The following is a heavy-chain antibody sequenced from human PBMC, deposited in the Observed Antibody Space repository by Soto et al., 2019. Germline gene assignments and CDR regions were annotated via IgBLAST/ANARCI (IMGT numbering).Heavy chain of an antibody. CDR1: GAYVSSGSYY. Sequence: SETLSLTCTVSGAYVSSGSYYWSWIRQPPGRGLEWIGYIYSRGSPKYNPSLKSRVTMSVDTSKNQFSLRLSSMTVADTAVYYCARKYEGGDFWRGYSNQVHYYGMDVWGQGTTVTVSS. V-gene: IGHV4-61*01. D-gene: IGHD3-3*01. CDR2: IYSRGSP. J-gene: IGHJ6*02. CDR3: ARKYEGGDFWRGYSNQVHYYGMDV.